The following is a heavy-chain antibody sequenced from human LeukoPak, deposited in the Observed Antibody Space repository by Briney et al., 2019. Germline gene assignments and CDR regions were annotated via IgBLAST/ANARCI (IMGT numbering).Heavy chain of an antibody. Sequence: SETLSLTCSVSGDSISSGRYYWGWIRQPPGKGLEWIGIIYYSGSTHYSPSLKSRVTISIDTTKNQFSLNLSSVTAADTAVYYCARMTSRTRSNWFDPWGQGSLVTVSS. D-gene: IGHD2-2*01. CDR1: GDSISSGRYY. CDR3: ARMTSRTRSNWFDP. CDR2: IYYSGST. J-gene: IGHJ5*02. V-gene: IGHV4-39*01.